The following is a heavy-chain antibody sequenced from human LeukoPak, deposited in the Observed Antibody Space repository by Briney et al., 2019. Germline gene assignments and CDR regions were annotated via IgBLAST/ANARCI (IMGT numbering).Heavy chain of an antibody. Sequence: SETLSLTCTASGGSISSYYWSWIRQPPGKGLEWIGYIYYSGSTNYNPSLKSRVTISVDTSKNQFSLKLSSVTAADTAVYYCASTDILTGYYTQPSYYFDYWGQGTLVTVSS. CDR3: ASTDILTGYYTQPSYYFDY. CDR1: GGSISSYY. CDR2: IYYSGST. J-gene: IGHJ4*02. D-gene: IGHD3-9*01. V-gene: IGHV4-59*08.